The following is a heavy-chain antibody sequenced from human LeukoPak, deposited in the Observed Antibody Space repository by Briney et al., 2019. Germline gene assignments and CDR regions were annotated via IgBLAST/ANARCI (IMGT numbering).Heavy chain of an antibody. D-gene: IGHD1-26*01. CDR3: VRAKKRSGRSRNFYLDV. CDR2: IYTSGTTT. J-gene: IGHJ6*03. Sequence: SETLSLTCTVSDDPINSGVYYWNWIRQSAGKGLEWIGHIYTSGTTTNSNPSLKSRVAISLDTSKNHFSLTLGSVTAADTAVYYCVRAKKRSGRSRNFYLDVWGKGTTVTVSS. CDR1: DDPINSGVYY. V-gene: IGHV4-61*09.